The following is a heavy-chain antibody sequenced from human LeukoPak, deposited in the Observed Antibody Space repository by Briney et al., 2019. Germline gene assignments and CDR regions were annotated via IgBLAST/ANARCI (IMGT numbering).Heavy chain of an antibody. Sequence: SGFTFSSYXMNXVRQAPGKGLEWVSSISSSSSYIYYADSVKGRFTISRDNAKNSLYLQMNSLRAEDTAVYYCARLRLGESCWGQGTLVTVSS. CDR2: ISSSSSYI. D-gene: IGHD3-16*01. J-gene: IGHJ4*02. CDR3: ARLRLGESC. V-gene: IGHV3-21*01. CDR1: GFTFSSYX.